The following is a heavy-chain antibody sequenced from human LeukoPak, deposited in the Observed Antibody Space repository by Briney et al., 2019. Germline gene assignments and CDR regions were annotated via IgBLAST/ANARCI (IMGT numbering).Heavy chain of an antibody. V-gene: IGHV3-64*01. D-gene: IGHD3-22*01. CDR1: GFTFSSYA. Sequence: GGSLRLSCAASGFTFSSYAMHWVRQAPGKGLEFVSTISRNGGSIHYANSVKGRFTISRDNSKNTLYLQMNSLRAEDTAPYYCAKDRSLTLPTFERSGYYYYWGQGTLVTVSS. J-gene: IGHJ4*02. CDR3: AKDRSLTLPTFERSGYYYY. CDR2: ISRNGGSI.